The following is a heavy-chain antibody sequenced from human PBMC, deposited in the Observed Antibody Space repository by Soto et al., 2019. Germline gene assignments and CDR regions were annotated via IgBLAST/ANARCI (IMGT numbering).Heavy chain of an antibody. Sequence: GGSLRLSCAASGFTFSSYGMHWVRQASGKGLEWVAVISYDGSNKYYADSVKGRFTISRDNSKNTLYLQMNSLRAEDTAVYYCAKSLHTVTTEYFDYWGQGTLVTVSS. CDR3: AKSLHTVTTEYFDY. CDR1: GFTFSSYG. CDR2: ISYDGSNK. J-gene: IGHJ4*02. V-gene: IGHV3-30*18. D-gene: IGHD4-17*01.